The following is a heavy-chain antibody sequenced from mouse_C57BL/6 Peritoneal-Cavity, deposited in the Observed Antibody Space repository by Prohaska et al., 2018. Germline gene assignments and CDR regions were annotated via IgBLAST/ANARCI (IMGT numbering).Heavy chain of an antibody. CDR1: AYTFTSYW. CDR3: ARSKNYGAWVAY. D-gene: IGHD2-4*01. CDR2: INPSNGGT. Sequence: GTELVKPGSSVNLSCKASAYTFTSYWMPWVKQRPAPGLEWIGNINPSNGGTNYNEKFKSKATLTVDKSSSTAYMHLSSLTSEDSAVYYCARSKNYGAWVAYWGQGSLVTVSA. J-gene: IGHJ3*01. V-gene: IGHV1-53*01.